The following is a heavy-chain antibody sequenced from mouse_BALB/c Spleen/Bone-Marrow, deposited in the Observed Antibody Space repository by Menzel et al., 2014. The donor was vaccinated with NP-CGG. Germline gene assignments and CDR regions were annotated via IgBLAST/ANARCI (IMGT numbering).Heavy chain of an antibody. CDR2: INPSNGGT. CDR3: XXXXXXXXAY. J-gene: IGHJ3*01. Sequence: QVQLQQSGAELVKPGASVKLSCKASGYTFTSYYMYWVKQRPGQGLEWIGXINPSNGGTNFNEKFKSKATLTVDKSSSTAYMQXSXLTSEDSAVYYCXXXXXXXXAYWGQGTLVTVSA. V-gene: IGHV1S81*02. CDR1: GYTFTSYY.